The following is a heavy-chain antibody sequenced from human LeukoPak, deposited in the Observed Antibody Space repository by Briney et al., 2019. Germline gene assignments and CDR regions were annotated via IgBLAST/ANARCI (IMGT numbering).Heavy chain of an antibody. CDR3: AGEGEYGGSYS. J-gene: IGHJ5*02. CDR1: GDSISYESYY. Sequence: SQTLSLTCAVSGDSISYESYYWNWIRQAPGKGPEWIGNIYRGRTRLNPSLTSRVAISVDMSKSEVSLSLTSVTAADTAIYYCAGEGEYGGSYSWGQGALVIVSA. V-gene: IGHV4-30-2*01. CDR2: IYRGRT. D-gene: IGHD4-23*01.